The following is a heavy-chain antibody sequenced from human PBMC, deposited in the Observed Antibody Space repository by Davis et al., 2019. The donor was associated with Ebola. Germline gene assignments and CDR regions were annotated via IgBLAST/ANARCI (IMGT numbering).Heavy chain of an antibody. V-gene: IGHV4-59*01. J-gene: IGHJ4*02. CDR1: GGSISSYY. CDR3: ARAGAGLSGSYD. CDR2: IYYSGST. Sequence: MPSETLSLTCTVSGGSISSYYWSWIRQPPGKGLEWIGYIYYSGSTNYNPSLKSRVTISVDTSKNQFSLKLSSVTAADTAVYYCARAGAGLSGSYDWGQGTLVTVSS. D-gene: IGHD1-26*01.